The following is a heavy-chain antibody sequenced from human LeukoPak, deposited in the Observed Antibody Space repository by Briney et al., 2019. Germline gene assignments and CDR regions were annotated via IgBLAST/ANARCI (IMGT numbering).Heavy chain of an antibody. Sequence: GGSLRLSCAASGFTFSSYGMHWVRQAPGKGLEWVAFIRYDGSNKYYADSVKGRFTISRDNSKNTLYLQMNSLRPEDTAVYYCARDRIAAAGGEFDYWGQGTLVSVSS. CDR3: ARDRIAAAGGEFDY. CDR1: GFTFSSYG. D-gene: IGHD6-13*01. J-gene: IGHJ4*02. V-gene: IGHV3-30*02. CDR2: IRYDGSNK.